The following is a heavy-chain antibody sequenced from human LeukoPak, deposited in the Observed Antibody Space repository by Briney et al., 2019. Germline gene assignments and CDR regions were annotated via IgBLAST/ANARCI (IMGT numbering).Heavy chain of an antibody. D-gene: IGHD3-9*01. J-gene: IGHJ4*02. CDR3: ARGRANYDIPIDY. CDR2: INPNSGGT. V-gene: IGHV1-2*02. CDR1: GYTFTSYY. Sequence: ASVKVSCKASGYTFTSYYMHWVRQAPGQGLEWMGWINPNSGGTNYAQKFQGRVTMTRDTSISTAYMELSRLRSDDTAVYYCARGRANYDIPIDYWGQGTLVTVSS.